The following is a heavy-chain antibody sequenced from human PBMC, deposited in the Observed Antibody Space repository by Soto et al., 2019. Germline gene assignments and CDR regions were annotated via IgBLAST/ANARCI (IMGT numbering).Heavy chain of an antibody. D-gene: IGHD6-19*01. CDR3: ARHQKQWLVSVGFDP. Sequence: PSETLSLTCTVSGVSISSRSYYWGWIRQPPGKGLEWIGSIYYSGSTYYNPSLKSRVTISVDTSKNQFSLKLSSVTAADTAMYYCARHQKQWLVSVGFDPWGQGTLVTVPQ. CDR1: GVSISSRSYY. CDR2: IYYSGST. J-gene: IGHJ5*02. V-gene: IGHV4-39*01.